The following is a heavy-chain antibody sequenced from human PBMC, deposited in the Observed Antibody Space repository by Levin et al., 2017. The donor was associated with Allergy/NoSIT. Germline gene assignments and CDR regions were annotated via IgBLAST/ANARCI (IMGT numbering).Heavy chain of an antibody. CDR3: ARYSKLGHFDY. CDR2: IYYSGST. Sequence: SQTLSLPCTVSGGSIRSYYWSWIRQPPGKGLEWIGYIYYSGSTNYNPSLKSRVTISVDTSKNQFSLKLSSVTAADTAVYYCARYSKLGHFDYWGQGTLVTVSS. V-gene: IGHV4-59*01. CDR1: GGSIRSYY. D-gene: IGHD7-27*01. J-gene: IGHJ4*02.